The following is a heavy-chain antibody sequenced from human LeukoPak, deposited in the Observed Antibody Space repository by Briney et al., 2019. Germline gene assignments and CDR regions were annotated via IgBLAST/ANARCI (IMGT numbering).Heavy chain of an antibody. J-gene: IGHJ6*03. CDR1: GYTFTGYY. D-gene: IGHD3-9*01. CDR2: INPNSGGT. V-gene: IGHV1-2*02. CDR3: AFLDWLSNHYMDV. Sequence: GASVKVSCKASGYTFTGYYMHWVRQAPGQGLEWMGWINPNSGGTNYAQKFQGRVTRTRDTSISTAYMELSRLRSDDTAVYYCAFLDWLSNHYMDVWGKGTTVTVSS.